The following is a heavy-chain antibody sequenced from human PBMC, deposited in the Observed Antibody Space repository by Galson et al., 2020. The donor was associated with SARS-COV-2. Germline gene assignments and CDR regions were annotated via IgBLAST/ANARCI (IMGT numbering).Heavy chain of an antibody. D-gene: IGHD6-6*01. CDR3: ARERFEYGSSFAYYYYGMDV. CDR2: INADNGNT. CDR1: GYTFTSYA. J-gene: IGHJ6*02. V-gene: IGHV1-3*01. Sequence: ASVKVSCKASGYTFTSYAMHWVRQAPGQRLEWMGWINADNGNTKYSQKFQGRVTITRDTSARIAYMEMSSRKSEDRAVYYCARERFEYGSSFAYYYYGMDVWGQGTTVTVSS.